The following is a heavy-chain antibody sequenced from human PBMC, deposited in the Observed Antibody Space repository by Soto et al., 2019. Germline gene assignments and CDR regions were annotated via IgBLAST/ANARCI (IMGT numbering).Heavy chain of an antibody. CDR3: AKAPRSYYDFWSGYYNWFDP. CDR1: GFTFSSYS. D-gene: IGHD3-3*01. V-gene: IGHV3-23*04. CDR2: ISGSGGST. J-gene: IGHJ5*02. Sequence: EVQMVESGGGLVKPGGSLRLSCAASGFTFSSYSMNWVRQSPGKGLEWVSAISGSGGSTYYADSVKGRFTISRDNSKNTLYLQMNSLRAEDTAVYYCAKAPRSYYDFWSGYYNWFDPWGQGTLVTVTS.